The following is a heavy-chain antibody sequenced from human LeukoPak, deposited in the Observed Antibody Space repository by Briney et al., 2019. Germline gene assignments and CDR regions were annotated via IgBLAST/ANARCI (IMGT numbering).Heavy chain of an antibody. CDR3: ARIWVAVLPADGMDV. CDR1: GFIFSSYS. D-gene: IGHD2-2*01. J-gene: IGHJ6*02. CDR2: ISSSSSSI. V-gene: IGHV3-48*04. Sequence: GGSQRLSCAASGFIFSSYSMNWVRQAPGKGLEWVSYISSSSSSIYYTDSVKGRFTISRDNAKNSLYLQMNSLRAEDTGVYYCARIWVAVLPADGMDVWGLGTTVTVSS.